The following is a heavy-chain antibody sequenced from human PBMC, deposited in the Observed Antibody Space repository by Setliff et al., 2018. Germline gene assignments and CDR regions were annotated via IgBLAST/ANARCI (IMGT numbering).Heavy chain of an antibody. Sequence: SVKVSCKASGGTFSSYAISWVRQAPGQGLEWMGGIIPIFGTANYAQKFQGRVTITADESTSTAYMELSSLRSEATAVYYCARGLVAATLYLWYWGQGTLVTVSS. CDR2: IIPIFGTA. V-gene: IGHV1-69*13. D-gene: IGHD2-15*01. J-gene: IGHJ4*02. CDR3: ARGLVAATLYLWY. CDR1: GGTFSSYA.